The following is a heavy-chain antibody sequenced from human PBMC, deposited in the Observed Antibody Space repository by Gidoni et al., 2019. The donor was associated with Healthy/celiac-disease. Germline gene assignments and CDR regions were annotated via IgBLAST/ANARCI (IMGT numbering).Heavy chain of an antibody. CDR1: GGSISSSNYY. D-gene: IGHD2-21*02. J-gene: IGHJ6*02. V-gene: IGHV4-39*01. Sequence: QLQLQESGPGLVKPSETLSLTCTVSGGSISSSNYYWGWIRHPPGKGLEWIGSMYYSGSTYYNPSLKSRVTISVDTSKNQFSLKLSSVTAADTAVYYCARHDCGGDCYSYSYYYYGMDVWGQGTTVTVSS. CDR3: ARHDCGGDCYSYSYYYYGMDV. CDR2: MYYSGST.